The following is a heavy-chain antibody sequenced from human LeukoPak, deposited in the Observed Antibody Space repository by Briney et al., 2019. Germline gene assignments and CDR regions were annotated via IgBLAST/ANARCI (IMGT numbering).Heavy chain of an antibody. J-gene: IGHJ4*02. CDR2: ISGSGGST. Sequence: GGSLRLSCAASGFTFSSYAMSWVRQAPGKGLEWVSAISGSGGSTYYADSVKGRFTISRDNSKNTLYLQMNSLRAEDTAVYYRAKAGTYYYDSSGYYSGYYFDYWGQGTLVTVSS. CDR1: GFTFSSYA. CDR3: AKAGTYYYDSSGYYSGYYFDY. V-gene: IGHV3-23*01. D-gene: IGHD3-22*01.